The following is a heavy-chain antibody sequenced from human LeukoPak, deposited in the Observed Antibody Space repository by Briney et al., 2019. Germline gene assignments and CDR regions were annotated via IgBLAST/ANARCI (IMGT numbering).Heavy chain of an antibody. V-gene: IGHV3-48*04. CDR3: VRSSGFDYSGYYEYYFDY. CDR2: ISSSSSTI. CDR1: GFTFSSHT. Sequence: QPGGSLRLSCAASGFTFSSHTMNWVRQAPGKGLEWVSYISSSSSTIYYADSVKGRFTISRDNAKKSVYLQMNSLRAEDTAVYYCVRSSGFDYSGYYEYYFDYWGQGTLVTVSS. D-gene: IGHD3-22*01. J-gene: IGHJ4*02.